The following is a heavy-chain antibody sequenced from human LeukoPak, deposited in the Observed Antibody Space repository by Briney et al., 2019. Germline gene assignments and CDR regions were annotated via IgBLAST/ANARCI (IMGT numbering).Heavy chain of an antibody. V-gene: IGHV3-74*01. CDR3: TRDSAHSGDY. D-gene: IGHD2-15*01. CDR2: INSDGSST. Sequence: GGSLRLSCAASEFTFSSHWMHWVRQAPGKGVVWVSRINSDGSSTSYADSVKGRFTISRDKAKNTLYLQMNSLRAEDTAVYYCTRDSAHSGDYWGQGTLVTVSS. CDR1: EFTFSSHW. J-gene: IGHJ4*02.